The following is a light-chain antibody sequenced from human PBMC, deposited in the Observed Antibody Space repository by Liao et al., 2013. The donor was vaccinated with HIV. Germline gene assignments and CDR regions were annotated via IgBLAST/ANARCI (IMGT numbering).Light chain of an antibody. CDR3: QAWDRNTAI. V-gene: IGLV3-1*01. CDR2: QDV. Sequence: SYDLTQPPSVSVSPGQTADITCSGDNLGSKYVTWFQQRPGQSPVVVIFQDVKRPSGIPERFSASNSGDTATLTIRGTQALDEADYYCQAWDRNTAIFGGGTKLTVL. CDR1: NLGSKY. J-gene: IGLJ2*01.